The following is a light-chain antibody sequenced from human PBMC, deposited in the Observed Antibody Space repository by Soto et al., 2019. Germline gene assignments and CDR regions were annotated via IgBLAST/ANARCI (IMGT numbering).Light chain of an antibody. V-gene: IGKV1-5*01. J-gene: IGKJ1*01. CDR1: QTISTW. Sequence: DIQVTQSPPTLSASVGDRVTITCRASQTISTWMAWYQQKPGKAPKVLIFDASSLKTGVPSRFSGSGSGTEFTLTISNLQPDDFATYYCQQYDSYSSGPFGQGTKVDI. CDR3: QQYDSYSSGP. CDR2: DAS.